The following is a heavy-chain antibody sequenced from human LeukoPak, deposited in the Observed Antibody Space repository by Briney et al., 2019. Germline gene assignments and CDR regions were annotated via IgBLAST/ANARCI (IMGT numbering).Heavy chain of an antibody. CDR3: ARVGPTGQLWLYYYYGMDV. CDR2: IIPILGIA. Sequence: SVKVSCKASGGTFSSYAISWVRQAPGQGLEWMGRIIPILGIANYAQKFQGRVTITADKSTCTAYMELRSLRSDDTAVYYCARVGPTGQLWLYYYYGMDVWGQGTTVTVSS. CDR1: GGTFSSYA. D-gene: IGHD5-18*01. J-gene: IGHJ6*02. V-gene: IGHV1-69*04.